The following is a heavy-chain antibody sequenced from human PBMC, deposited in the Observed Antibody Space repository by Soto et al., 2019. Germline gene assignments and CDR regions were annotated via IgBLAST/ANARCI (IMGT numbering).Heavy chain of an antibody. V-gene: IGHV4-38-2*01. CDR2: IYHAGSV. CDR1: GYSIGSGYY. J-gene: IGHJ6*02. Sequence: SETLSLTCAVSGYSIGSGYYWACIRQSPGKGLEWIGSIYHAGSVYYNPSLNGRVALSMDTSKNHFSLKLTSVTAADTAVYYCARIFDYYGMDVWGQGTTVTVYS. CDR3: ARIFDYYGMDV.